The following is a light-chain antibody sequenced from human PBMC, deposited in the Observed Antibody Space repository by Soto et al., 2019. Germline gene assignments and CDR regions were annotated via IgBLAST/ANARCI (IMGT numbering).Light chain of an antibody. Sequence: EIVLTQSPGTLSLSPGERATLSCRASQGISSSYLTWYQHKPGQAPRLLIYGASSRATGIPDRFSGSGSGTDFTLTISRLEPEDFAVYYCQQYGSSSYTFGQGTQLEIK. V-gene: IGKV3-20*01. CDR1: QGISSSY. CDR2: GAS. CDR3: QQYGSSSYT. J-gene: IGKJ2*01.